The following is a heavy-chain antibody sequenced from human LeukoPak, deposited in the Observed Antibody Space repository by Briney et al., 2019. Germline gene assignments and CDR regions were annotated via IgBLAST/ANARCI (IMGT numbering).Heavy chain of an antibody. J-gene: IGHJ2*01. Sequence: KPSETLSLTCTVSGGSISSGSYYWSWIRQPAGKGLEWIGRIYSSGSTNYNPSLKSRVTISVDTSKNQFSLKLSSVTAADTAVYYCARARHHYDILTGYYKGRYWYFDLWGRGTLVTVSS. D-gene: IGHD3-9*01. CDR2: IYSSGST. CDR3: ARARHHYDILTGYYKGRYWYFDL. CDR1: GGSISSGSYY. V-gene: IGHV4-61*02.